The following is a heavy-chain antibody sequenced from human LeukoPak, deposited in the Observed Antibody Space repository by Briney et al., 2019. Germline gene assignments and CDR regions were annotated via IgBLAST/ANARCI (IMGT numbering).Heavy chain of an antibody. Sequence: GGSLRLSCAASGFTFSSYSMNWVRQAPGKGLEWVSSISDSSSYTYYADSLKGRFTISRDNAEDSLFLQMNSLRVEDTAIYYCARSVGGYFYFYMDVWGKGTTVTISS. V-gene: IGHV3-21*06. CDR2: ISDSSSYT. CDR3: ARSVGGYFYFYMDV. CDR1: GFTFSSYS. J-gene: IGHJ6*03. D-gene: IGHD1-26*01.